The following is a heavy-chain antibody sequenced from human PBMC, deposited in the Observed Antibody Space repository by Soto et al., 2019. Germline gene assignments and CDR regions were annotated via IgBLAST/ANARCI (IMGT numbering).Heavy chain of an antibody. CDR1: GGSISSGGYY. V-gene: IGHV4-31*03. CDR3: ARASYYDFWSGYPHGYYFDY. CDR2: IYYSGST. D-gene: IGHD3-3*01. Sequence: SETLSLTCTVSGGSISSGGYYWSWIRQHPGKGLEWIGYIYYSGSTYYNPSLKSRVTISVDTSKNQFSLKLSSVTAADTAVYYCARASYYDFWSGYPHGYYFDYWGQGTLVTVS. J-gene: IGHJ4*02.